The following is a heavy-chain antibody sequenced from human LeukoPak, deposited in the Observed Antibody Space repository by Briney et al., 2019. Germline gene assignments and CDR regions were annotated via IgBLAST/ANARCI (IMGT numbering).Heavy chain of an antibody. CDR3: ARSRNNWNHS. CDR1: GGSISSSSYY. Sequence: PSETLSLTCTVSGGSISSSSYYWGWIRQPPGKGLEWIGSIYYSGSTYYNPSLKSRVTISVDTSKNQFSLKLSSVTAADTALYSCARSRNNWNHSWGQGTLVTVSS. D-gene: IGHD1-20*01. CDR2: IYYSGST. V-gene: IGHV4-39*01. J-gene: IGHJ4*02.